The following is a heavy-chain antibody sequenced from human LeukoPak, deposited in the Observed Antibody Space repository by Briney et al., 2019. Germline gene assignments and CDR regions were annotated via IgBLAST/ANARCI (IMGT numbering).Heavy chain of an antibody. V-gene: IGHV4-39*01. J-gene: IGHJ5*02. CDR2: IYYSGST. CDR3: ARHEYSGSYYGLSWFDP. Sequence: PSETLSLTCTVSGGSISSSGYYWGWIRQPPGKGLEWIASIYYSGSTYYNPSLKSRVTISVDTSKNQLSLKLSSPTAADTAVYYCARHEYSGSYYGLSWFDPWGQGTLVTVSS. CDR1: GGSISSSGYY. D-gene: IGHD1-26*01.